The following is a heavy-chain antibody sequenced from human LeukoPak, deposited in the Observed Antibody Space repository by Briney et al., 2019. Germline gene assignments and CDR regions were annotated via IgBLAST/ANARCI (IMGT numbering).Heavy chain of an antibody. CDR1: GGSISSSSYY. J-gene: IGHJ2*01. D-gene: IGHD3-16*01. Sequence: TSETLSLTCTVSGGSISSSSYYWGWIRQPPGKGLEWIGSIYYSGSTYYNPSLKSRVTISVDTSKDQFSLKLSSVTAADTAVYYCASHTNRGDYTVPYLGEYWYFDLWGRGTLVTVSS. CDR2: IYYSGST. V-gene: IGHV4-39*07. CDR3: ASHTNRGDYTVPYLGEYWYFDL.